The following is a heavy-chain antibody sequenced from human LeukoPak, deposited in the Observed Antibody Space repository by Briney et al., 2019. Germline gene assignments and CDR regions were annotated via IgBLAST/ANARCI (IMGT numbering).Heavy chain of an antibody. CDR2: ISSSSSTI. Sequence: GGSLRLSCAASGFTFSSYSMNWVRQAPRKGLEWVSYISSSSSTIYCADSVKGRFTISRDNAKNSLYLQMNSLRAEDTAVYYCARCLYDSSGYHPMDVWGKGTTVTVSS. CDR1: GFTFSSYS. V-gene: IGHV3-48*01. J-gene: IGHJ6*04. CDR3: ARCLYDSSGYHPMDV. D-gene: IGHD3-22*01.